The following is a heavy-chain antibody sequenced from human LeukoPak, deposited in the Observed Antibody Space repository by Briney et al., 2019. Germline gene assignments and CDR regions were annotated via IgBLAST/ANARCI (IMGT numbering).Heavy chain of an antibody. CDR1: GYTFTGYY. V-gene: IGHV1-2*02. D-gene: IGHD7-27*01. Sequence: ASVKVSCKASGYTFTGYYIHWVRQAPGQGLEWVGWFNPTSGDTNYVQKFQGRVTMTRDRSISTAYMELSGMTSDDTAVYYCARGDGDGPARRAFDIWGQGTRVTVSS. J-gene: IGHJ3*02. CDR2: FNPTSGDT. CDR3: ARGDGDGPARRAFDI.